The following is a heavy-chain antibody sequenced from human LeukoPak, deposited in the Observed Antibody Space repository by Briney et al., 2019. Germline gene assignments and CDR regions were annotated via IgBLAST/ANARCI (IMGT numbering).Heavy chain of an antibody. CDR3: ARQTPVSSSIRSDY. CDR1: GYSIRSGSY. D-gene: IGHD2-2*01. CDR2: IYHSGST. Sequence: PSETLSLTCGVSGYSIRSGSYWGWIRQTPGRGLEWIASIYHSGSTYYNPSLKRRVTISLDTSNNQFSLKLTSVTAADTAVYYCARQTPVSSSIRSDYWGQGTLVSVSS. J-gene: IGHJ4*02. V-gene: IGHV4-38-2*01.